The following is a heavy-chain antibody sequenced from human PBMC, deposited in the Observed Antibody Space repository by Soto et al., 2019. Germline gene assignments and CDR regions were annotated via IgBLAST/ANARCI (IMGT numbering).Heavy chain of an antibody. V-gene: IGHV4-4*02. CDR3: ARRWGEGRVDY. CDR1: GGAISSSNW. Sequence: QVQLQESGPGLVKPSGTLSLTCAVSGGAISSSNWWSWVRQPPGKGLVGIGEIYHSGNTNYNPSLKSRVTMAVDKSRNQFSLKLSSVTAADTAVYYCARRWGEGRVDYWGQGTLVTVSS. D-gene: IGHD3-10*01. J-gene: IGHJ4*02. CDR2: IYHSGNT.